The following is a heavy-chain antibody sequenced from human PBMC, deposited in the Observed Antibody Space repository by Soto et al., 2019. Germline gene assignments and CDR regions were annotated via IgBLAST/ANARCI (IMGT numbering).Heavy chain of an antibody. V-gene: IGHV1-46*03. D-gene: IGHD3-10*01. J-gene: IGHJ4*02. CDR3: SRVDPGETSPFDH. CDR1: GYTFTGYY. CDR2: INPFDGSR. Sequence: ASVKVSCKASGYTFTGYYIHWVRQAPGQGLEWMGWINPFDGSRMFAQSFQGRVTMTRDTSTSTVYMEVSSLRSEDTAVYYCSRVDPGETSPFDHWGQGTLVTVS.